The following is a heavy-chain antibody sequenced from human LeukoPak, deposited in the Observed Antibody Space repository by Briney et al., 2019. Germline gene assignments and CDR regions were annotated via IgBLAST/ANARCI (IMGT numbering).Heavy chain of an antibody. CDR1: GFTFSSYA. CDR2: ISYDGSNK. CDR3: ANGEDY. D-gene: IGHD7-27*01. V-gene: IGHV3-30*04. Sequence: GGSLRLSCAASGFTFSSYAMHWVRQAPGKGLEWVAVISYDGSNKYYADSVKGRFTISRDNSKNTLYLQMNSLRAEDTAVYYCANGEDYWGQGTLVTVSS. J-gene: IGHJ4*02.